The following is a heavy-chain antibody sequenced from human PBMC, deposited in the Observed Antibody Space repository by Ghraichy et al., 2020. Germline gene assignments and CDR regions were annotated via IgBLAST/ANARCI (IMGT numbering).Heavy chain of an antibody. V-gene: IGHV1-2*02. CDR1: GYTFTGYY. CDR3: ARGQRGGFSSTTSNY. J-gene: IGHJ4*02. Sequence: ASVKVSCKASGYTFTGYYMHWVRQAPGQGLEWMGWINPNSGGTNYAQKFQGRVTMTRDTSISTAYMELSRLRSDDTAVYYCARGQRGGFSSTTSNYWGQGTLVTVSS. D-gene: IGHD4-17*01. CDR2: INPNSGGT.